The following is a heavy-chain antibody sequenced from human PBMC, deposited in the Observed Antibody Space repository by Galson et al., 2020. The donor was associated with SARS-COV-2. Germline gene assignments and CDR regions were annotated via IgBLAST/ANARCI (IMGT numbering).Heavy chain of an antibody. Sequence: ESGPTLVKPTETLTVTCTFSGFSLNTRGVAVGWIRQPQGKDLEWLALIYWDDDKRYSHPLKNRLTITKDTSRNQVVLKMTNMDPVDTATYFFAHSYGVVVDGFFYHGMDVWGQGTTVTVSS. CDR1: GFSLNTRGVA. D-gene: IGHD2-8*01. J-gene: IGHJ6*02. CDR3: AHSYGVVVDGFFYHGMDV. CDR2: IYWDDDK. V-gene: IGHV2-5*02.